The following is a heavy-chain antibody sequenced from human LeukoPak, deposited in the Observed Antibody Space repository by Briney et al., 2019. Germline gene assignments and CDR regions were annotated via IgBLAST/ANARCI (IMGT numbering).Heavy chain of an antibody. CDR2: PYSDGRI. J-gene: IGHJ4*02. V-gene: IGHV3-66*01. CDR3: ATIVPDVLATLTSDF. D-gene: IGHD2-15*01. Sequence: PGGSLRLSCAASGFTVSNSYMSWVRQAPGMGLEWVSVPYSDGRIFYANSVKGRFTISRDNSKNTLYLQMNSLRAEDTAVYYCATIVPDVLATLTSDFWGQGTLVTVSS. CDR1: GFTVSNSY.